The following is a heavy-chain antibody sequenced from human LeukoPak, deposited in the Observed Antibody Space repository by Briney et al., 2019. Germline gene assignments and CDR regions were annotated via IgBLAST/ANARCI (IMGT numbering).Heavy chain of an antibody. CDR3: ARDNFFDPDYYDRNPGSIMDY. CDR1: GGTFSSYA. V-gene: IGHV1-69*04. D-gene: IGHD3-22*01. CDR2: IIPILGIA. Sequence: SVKVSCKASGGTFSSYAISWVRQAPGQGLEWMGRIIPILGIANYAQKFQGRVTITADKSTSTAYMELSSLRSEDTAVYYCARDNFFDPDYYDRNPGSIMDYWGQGTLVTVSS. J-gene: IGHJ4*02.